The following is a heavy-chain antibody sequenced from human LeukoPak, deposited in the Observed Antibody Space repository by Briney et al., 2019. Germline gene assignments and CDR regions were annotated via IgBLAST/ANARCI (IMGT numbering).Heavy chain of an antibody. J-gene: IGHJ5*02. CDR1: GGSISSSSYY. V-gene: IGHV4-39*01. D-gene: IGHD1-1*01. CDR2: IYYSGST. CDR3: ARHRYGGYNWFDP. Sequence: SETLSLTCTVSGGSISSSSYYWGWIRQPPGKGLEWIGSIYYSGSTYYNPSLKSRVTISVDTSKNQFSLKLSSVTAADAAVYYCARHRYGGYNWFDPWGQGTLVTVSS.